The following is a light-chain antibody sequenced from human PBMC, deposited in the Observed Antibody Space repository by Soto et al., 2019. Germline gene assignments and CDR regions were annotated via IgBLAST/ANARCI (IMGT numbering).Light chain of an antibody. CDR2: DAS. V-gene: IGKV1-13*02. CDR3: QQFNSYPL. CDR1: QGISSA. J-gene: IGKJ3*01. Sequence: AIQLTQSPTSLSASVGDRVTITCRASQGISSALAWYQQKPGKAPKLLIYDASSLESGVPSRFCGSGPGTAFTLTISSLQPEDFASYYCQQFNSYPLFGPGTKVDIK.